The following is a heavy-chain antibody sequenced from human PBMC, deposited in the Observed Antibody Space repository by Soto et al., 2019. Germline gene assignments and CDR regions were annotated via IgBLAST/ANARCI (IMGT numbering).Heavy chain of an antibody. V-gene: IGHV3-23*01. J-gene: IGHJ4*02. CDR2: ISGSGGST. CDR1: GFTFSSYA. D-gene: IGHD6-19*01. Sequence: GGSLRLSCAASGFTFSSYAMSWVRQAPGKGLEWVSAISGSGGSTYYADSVKGRFTISRDNSKNTLYLQMNSLRAEDTAVYYCAKVVRRNGPLIAVAGYHFDYWGQGTLVTVSS. CDR3: AKVVRRNGPLIAVAGYHFDY.